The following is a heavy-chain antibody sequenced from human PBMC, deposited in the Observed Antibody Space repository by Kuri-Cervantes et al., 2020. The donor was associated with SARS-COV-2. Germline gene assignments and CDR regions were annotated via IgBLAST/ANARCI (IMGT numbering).Heavy chain of an antibody. V-gene: IGHV3-30*02. CDR1: GFTFSSYG. J-gene: IGHJ4*02. Sequence: GGSLRLSRAASGFTFSSYGMHCVRQAPGKGLGWVVFIGYEGSNKYYADSVKGRFAISRDKSKNTLYLQINSQRAEDTAVYYCANERAAVAVELAPFGYWGQGTLVTVSS. CDR2: IGYEGSNK. D-gene: IGHD6-19*01. CDR3: ANERAAVAVELAPFGY.